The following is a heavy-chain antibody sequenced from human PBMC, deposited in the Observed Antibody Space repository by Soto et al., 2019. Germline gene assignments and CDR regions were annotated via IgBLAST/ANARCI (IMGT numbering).Heavy chain of an antibody. J-gene: IGHJ6*02. CDR3: ARVCGGDCHYGMDV. CDR1: GGSISSGGYY. V-gene: IGHV4-31*03. Sequence: SETLSLTCTVSGGSISSGGYYWSWIRQHPGKGLEWIGYIYYSGSTYYNPSLKSRVTISVDTSKNQFSLKLSSVTAADTAVYYCARVCGGDCHYGMDVWGQGTKVTVSS. CDR2: IYYSGST. D-gene: IGHD2-21*02.